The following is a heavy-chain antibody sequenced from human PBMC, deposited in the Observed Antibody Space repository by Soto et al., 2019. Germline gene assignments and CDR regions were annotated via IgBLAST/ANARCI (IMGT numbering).Heavy chain of an antibody. D-gene: IGHD2-15*01. J-gene: IGHJ5*02. CDR1: GGSISSGDYY. CDR2: IYYSGST. CDR3: ARGSDRYCSGGSCYSGSLWFDP. Sequence: PSETLSLTCTVSGGSISSGDYYWSWIRQPPGKGLEWIGYIYYSGSTYYNPSLKSRVTISVDTSKNQFSLKLSSVTAADTAVYYCARGSDRYCSGGSCYSGSLWFDPWGQGTLVTVAS. V-gene: IGHV4-30-4*01.